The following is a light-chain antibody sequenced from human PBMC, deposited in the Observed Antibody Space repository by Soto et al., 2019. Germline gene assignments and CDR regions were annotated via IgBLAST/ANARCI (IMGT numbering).Light chain of an antibody. CDR1: QSVSSSY. J-gene: IGKJ4*01. Sequence: EIVLTQSPGTLSLSPGERATLSCRASQSVSSSYLAWYQQKPGQAPRLLIYGASSRATGIPDRFSGSGSRTDFTLTINRLEPEDFAVYYCEQYDKSITFGGGTKVEIK. CDR3: EQYDKSIT. CDR2: GAS. V-gene: IGKV3-20*01.